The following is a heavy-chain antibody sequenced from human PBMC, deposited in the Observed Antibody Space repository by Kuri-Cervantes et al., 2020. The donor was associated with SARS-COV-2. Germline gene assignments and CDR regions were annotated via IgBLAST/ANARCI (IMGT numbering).Heavy chain of an antibody. CDR3: ARPGGFLDV. Sequence: SETLSLTCTVSGGSISSSSYYWGWIRQPPGKGLEWIGRIYTSGSTNYNPSLKSRVTISVDTSKNQFSLKLSSVTAADTAVYYCARPGGFLDVWGKGTTVTVSS. V-gene: IGHV4-39*07. J-gene: IGHJ6*04. D-gene: IGHD4-23*01. CDR1: GGSISSSSYY. CDR2: IYTSGST.